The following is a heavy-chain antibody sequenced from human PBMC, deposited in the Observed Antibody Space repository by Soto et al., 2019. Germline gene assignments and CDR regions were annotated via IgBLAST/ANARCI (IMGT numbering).Heavy chain of an antibody. CDR2: ISASGIKT. CDR3: AKVVPTRADVGSSSYYGLDV. J-gene: IGHJ6*02. CDR1: GFTFNYYA. D-gene: IGHD6-6*01. V-gene: IGHV3-23*01. Sequence: EVQLLESGGGLVQPGGSLRLSCAASGFTFNYYAMSWVRQAPGKGLEWVSTISASGIKTYYTDSVKGRFTISRDNSKNPLFLQMNSLTAEDTAVFYCAKVVPTRADVGSSSYYGLDVWGQGTTVTVSS.